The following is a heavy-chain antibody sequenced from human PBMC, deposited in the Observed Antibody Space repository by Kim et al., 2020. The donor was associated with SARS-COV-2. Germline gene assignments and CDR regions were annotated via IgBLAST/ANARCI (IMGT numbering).Heavy chain of an antibody. V-gene: IGHV4-39*01. D-gene: IGHD6-19*01. Sequence: PSLKSRVTISVDTSKNQFSLKLSSVTAADTAVYYCARHKGQWLVLWFDPWGQGTLVTVSS. J-gene: IGHJ5*02. CDR3: ARHKGQWLVLWFDP.